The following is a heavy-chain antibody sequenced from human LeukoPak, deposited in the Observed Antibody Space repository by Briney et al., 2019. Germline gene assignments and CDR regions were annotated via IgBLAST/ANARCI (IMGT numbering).Heavy chain of an antibody. Sequence: PSETLSLTCTVSGASISSFYWSWIRQPPGKGLEWIGYIYYSGSTNYNPSLKSRVTISVDTSKNQFSLKLSSVTAADTAVYYCARRIVGAAIDYWGQGTLVTVSS. D-gene: IGHD1-26*01. V-gene: IGHV4-59*01. CDR3: ARRIVGAAIDY. CDR1: GASISSFY. J-gene: IGHJ4*02. CDR2: IYYSGST.